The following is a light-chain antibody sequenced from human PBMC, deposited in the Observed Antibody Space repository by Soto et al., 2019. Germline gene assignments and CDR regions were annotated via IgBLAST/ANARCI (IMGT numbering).Light chain of an antibody. J-gene: IGLJ1*01. V-gene: IGLV2-14*01. CDR3: NSYTSSNTLV. CDR1: NNDISFFNY. Sequence: QYALTPPASVSGYLGQSITISYTATNNDISFFNYVSWYQQHSGKAPKLIIYEVSSRPSGVSNRFSGSRSGNTASLTISGLQTEDEADYYCNSYTSSNTLVFGTVTTFTV. CDR2: EVS.